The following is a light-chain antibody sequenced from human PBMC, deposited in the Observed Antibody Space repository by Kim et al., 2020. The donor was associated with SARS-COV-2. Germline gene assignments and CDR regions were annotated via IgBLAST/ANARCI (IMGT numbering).Light chain of an antibody. J-gene: IGKJ2*01. Sequence: SPRERAVLACRASQNFSCRYLAWYQQRPGQAPRVLIHGASSRATDIPDRFSGSGSGTDFTLTISRLEPDDFAVYYCQQYGSSPPFTFGQGTKLEIK. CDR3: QQYGSSPPFT. CDR2: GAS. CDR1: QNFSCRY. V-gene: IGKV3-20*01.